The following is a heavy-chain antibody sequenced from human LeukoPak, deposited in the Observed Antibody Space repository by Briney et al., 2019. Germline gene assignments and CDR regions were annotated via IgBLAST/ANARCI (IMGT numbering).Heavy chain of an antibody. V-gene: IGHV7-4-1*02. CDR2: INTNTGNP. Sequence: ASVKVSCKPSGYTFNKYAINWVRQAPGQGLEWMGWINTNTGNPTYAQGFTGRFVFSVDTSVSTAYLQISSLKAEDTAVYYCAREVMIGAFDIWGQGTMVTVSS. CDR1: GYTFNKYA. J-gene: IGHJ3*02. CDR3: AREVMIGAFDI. D-gene: IGHD3-22*01.